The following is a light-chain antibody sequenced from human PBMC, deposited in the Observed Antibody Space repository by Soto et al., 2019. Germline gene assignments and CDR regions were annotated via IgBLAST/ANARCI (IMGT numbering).Light chain of an antibody. CDR1: SSGVGGYQF. V-gene: IGLV2-14*01. CDR3: SSYSSSSTLYV. J-gene: IGLJ1*01. Sequence: QFALTQPASVSGSPGQSITISCTGTSSGVGGYQFVSWYQQHPGKAPKLMIYDVTNRPSGVSNRFSGSKSGNTASLTISGLQAEDEADYYCSSYSSSSTLYVFGTGTKVTVL. CDR2: DVT.